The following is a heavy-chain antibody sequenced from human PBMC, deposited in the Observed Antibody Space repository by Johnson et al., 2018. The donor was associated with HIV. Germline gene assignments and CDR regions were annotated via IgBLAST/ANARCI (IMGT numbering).Heavy chain of an antibody. CDR2: ISYDGSNT. V-gene: IGHV3-30*14. J-gene: IGHJ3*02. CDR3: ARRSITYDGFDI. CDR1: GFSFSTYA. D-gene: IGHD2-2*01. Sequence: QVQLVESGGGVVQPGRSLRLSCAASGFSFSTYAMHWVRQAPGKGLEWLIVISYDGSNTYYADSVKGRFTISRENYKNSFYLHMNSLRVGDTAVYYCARRSITYDGFDIWGQGTMVTVSS.